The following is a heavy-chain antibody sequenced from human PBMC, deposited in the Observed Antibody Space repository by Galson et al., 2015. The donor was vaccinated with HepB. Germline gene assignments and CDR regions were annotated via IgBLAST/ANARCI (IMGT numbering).Heavy chain of an antibody. V-gene: IGHV4-34*01. CDR1: GGSFSGYY. J-gene: IGHJ4*02. D-gene: IGHD3-16*02. CDR3: ARAREALGY. CDR2: INHSGST. Sequence: TCAVYGGSFSGYYWSWIRQPPGKGLEWIGEINHSGSTNYNPSLKSRVTISVDTSKNQFSLKLSSVTAADTAVYYCARAREALGYWGQGTLVTVSS.